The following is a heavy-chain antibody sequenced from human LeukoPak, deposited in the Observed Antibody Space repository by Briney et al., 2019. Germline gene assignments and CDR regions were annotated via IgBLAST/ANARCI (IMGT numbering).Heavy chain of an antibody. CDR3: ARDYAVAPVHWFDP. J-gene: IGHJ5*02. Sequence: TGGSLRLSCAASGFTFSSYSMNWIRQAPGKGLEWVSYISSSSSTIYYADSVKGRFTISRDNAKNSLYLQMNSLRDEDTAVYYCARDYAVAPVHWFDPWGQGTLVTVSS. CDR1: GFTFSSYS. CDR2: ISSSSSTI. D-gene: IGHD2-15*01. V-gene: IGHV3-48*02.